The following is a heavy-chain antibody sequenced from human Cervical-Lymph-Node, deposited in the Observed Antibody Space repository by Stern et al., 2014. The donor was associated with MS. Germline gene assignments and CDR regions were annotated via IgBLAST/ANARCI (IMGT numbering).Heavy chain of an antibody. J-gene: IGHJ4*02. Sequence: VQLVESGGGLVKPGGSLRLSCAASRFNFSSYTMNWVRQAPGKVLEWVSSISGSSSYTYYADSMKGRFTISRDNAKNSLYLQMYSLRAEDTAVYYCARAVDTATSLGSAWGQGTLVTVSS. D-gene: IGHD5-18*01. V-gene: IGHV3-21*01. CDR2: ISGSSSYT. CDR3: ARAVDTATSLGSA. CDR1: RFNFSSYT.